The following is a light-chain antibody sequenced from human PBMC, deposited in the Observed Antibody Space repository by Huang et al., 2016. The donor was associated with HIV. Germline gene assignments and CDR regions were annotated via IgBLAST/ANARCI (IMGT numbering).Light chain of an antibody. CDR1: QDIGTS. Sequence: QLTQSPPSLSASVGDTIIISCRASQDIGTSLAWYQQKTGRAPKLLISGASTFQTGVPSRSSGDSAGTFFTLFITGLQPEDFATYYCQQLHTYPITFGQGTRLDIK. CDR2: GAS. CDR3: QQLHTYPIT. J-gene: IGKJ5*01. V-gene: IGKV1-13*02.